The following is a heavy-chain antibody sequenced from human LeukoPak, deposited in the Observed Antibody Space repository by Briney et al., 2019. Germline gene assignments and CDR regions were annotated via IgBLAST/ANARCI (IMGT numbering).Heavy chain of an antibody. Sequence: SETLSLTCTVSGGSISSYYWSWIRQPPGKGLEWIGYIYYSGSTNYNPSLKSRVTISVDTSKNQFSLKLSSVTAEDTAVYYCARGYGDSFYYYGMDVWGQGTTVTVSS. CDR1: GGSISSYY. J-gene: IGHJ6*02. V-gene: IGHV4-59*12. CDR2: IYYSGST. D-gene: IGHD4-17*01. CDR3: ARGYGDSFYYYGMDV.